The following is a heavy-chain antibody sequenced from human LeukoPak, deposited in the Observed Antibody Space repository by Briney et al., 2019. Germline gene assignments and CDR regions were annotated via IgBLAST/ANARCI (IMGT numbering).Heavy chain of an antibody. Sequence: SETLSLTCDVSGGSISSGGYSWSWIRQPPGKGLEWIGYIYHSGSTYYNPSLKSRVTISVDRSKNQFSLKLSSVTAADTAVYYCARTNSDPYFDYWGQGTLVTVSS. J-gene: IGHJ4*02. D-gene: IGHD3-10*01. CDR2: IYHSGST. CDR1: GGSISSGGYS. CDR3: ARTNSDPYFDY. V-gene: IGHV4-30-2*01.